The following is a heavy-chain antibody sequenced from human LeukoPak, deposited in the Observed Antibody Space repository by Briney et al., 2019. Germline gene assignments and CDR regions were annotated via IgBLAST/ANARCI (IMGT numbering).Heavy chain of an antibody. CDR1: GVTFSTYA. CDR2: ICATGGCP. J-gene: IGHJ4*02. Sequence: GGSLRLSCAASGVTFSTYAMTWVRQAPGKGLEWVSAICATGGCPFYADSVKGRFTISRDNSKNTLYLQMNSLRAEDTAVYYCTSRGYYDFWSGPDYWGQGTLVTVSS. D-gene: IGHD3-3*01. CDR3: TSRGYYDFWSGPDY. V-gene: IGHV3-23*01.